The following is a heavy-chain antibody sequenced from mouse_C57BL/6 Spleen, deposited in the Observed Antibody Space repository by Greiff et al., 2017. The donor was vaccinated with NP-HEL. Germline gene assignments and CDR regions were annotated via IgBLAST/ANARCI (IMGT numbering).Heavy chain of an antibody. V-gene: IGHV1-39*01. Sequence: VHVKQSGPELVKPGASVKISCKASGYSFTDYNMNWVKQSNGKSLEWIGVITPNYGTTSYNQKFKGKATLTVDQSSSTAYMQLNSLTSEDSAVYYCASPDGYYVNWFAYWGQGTLVTVSA. CDR2: ITPNYGTT. J-gene: IGHJ3*01. D-gene: IGHD2-3*01. CDR1: GYSFTDYN. CDR3: ASPDGYYVNWFAY.